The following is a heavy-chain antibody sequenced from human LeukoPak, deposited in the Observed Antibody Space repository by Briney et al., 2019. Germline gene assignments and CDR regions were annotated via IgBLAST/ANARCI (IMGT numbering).Heavy chain of an antibody. CDR1: GGSFSGYY. CDR2: INHSGST. J-gene: IGHJ4*02. D-gene: IGHD3-10*01. Sequence: SETLSLTCAVYGGSFSGYYWSWIRQPPGKGLEWIGEINHSGSTNYNPSLKSRVTISVDTSKNQFSLKLSSVTAADTAVYYCARGSGGGYGSGSYYKLHYFDYWGQGTLVTVSS. V-gene: IGHV4-34*01. CDR3: ARGSGGGYGSGSYYKLHYFDY.